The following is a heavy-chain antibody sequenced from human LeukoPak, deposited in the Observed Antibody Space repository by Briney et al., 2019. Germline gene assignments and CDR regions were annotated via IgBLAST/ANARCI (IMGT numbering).Heavy chain of an antibody. D-gene: IGHD1-7*01. CDR3: AKDGKTRNWNYYQAKPVY. CDR1: GFTFSSYW. J-gene: IGHJ4*02. CDR2: ISGSGGST. Sequence: GGSLRLSCAASGFTFSSYWMSWVRQAPGKGLEWVSAISGSGGSTHYADSVKGRFTISRDNSKNTLFLQMNSLRAEDTAVYYCAKDGKTRNWNYYQAKPVYWGQGTLVTVSS. V-gene: IGHV3-23*01.